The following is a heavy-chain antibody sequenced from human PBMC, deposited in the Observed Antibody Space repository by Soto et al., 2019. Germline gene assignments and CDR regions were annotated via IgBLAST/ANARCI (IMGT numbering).Heavy chain of an antibody. V-gene: IGHV5-51*01. Sequence: GESLKISCKTSGYSFNAYWIGWVRQMPGKGLEWIGITNPDDSETRLSPSFQGQVTMSTDKSVTTAYLHWSSLKASDTAMYYCASRDPGTSVDYWGQGTLVTVSS. CDR2: TNPDDSET. J-gene: IGHJ4*02. D-gene: IGHD1-7*01. CDR1: GYSFNAYW. CDR3: ASRDPGTSVDY.